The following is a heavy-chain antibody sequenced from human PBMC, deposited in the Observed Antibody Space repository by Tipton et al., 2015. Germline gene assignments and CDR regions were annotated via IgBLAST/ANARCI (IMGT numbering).Heavy chain of an antibody. D-gene: IGHD3-3*01. Sequence: TLSLTCTVSGGSISSYYWSWIRQPPGKGLEWIGYIYYSGSTNYNPSLKSRVTISVDTSKNQFSLKLSSVTAADTAVYYCAGTLWSGYADYYGMDVWGQGTTVTVSS. CDR1: GGSISSYY. V-gene: IGHV4-59*01. J-gene: IGHJ6*02. CDR3: AGTLWSGYADYYGMDV. CDR2: IYYSGST.